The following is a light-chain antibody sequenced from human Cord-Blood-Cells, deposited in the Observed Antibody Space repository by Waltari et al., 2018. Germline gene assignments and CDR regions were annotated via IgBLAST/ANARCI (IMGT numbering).Light chain of an antibody. Sequence: SYELTQPPSVSVSPGQTASITCSGDKLGDKYACWYQQKPGQSPVLVIYQDSKRPSGIPELFSGSNSGNTATLTISGTQAMDEADYYCQAWDSSPYVVFGGGTKLTVL. J-gene: IGLJ2*01. CDR1: KLGDKY. CDR2: QDS. CDR3: QAWDSSPYVV. V-gene: IGLV3-1*01.